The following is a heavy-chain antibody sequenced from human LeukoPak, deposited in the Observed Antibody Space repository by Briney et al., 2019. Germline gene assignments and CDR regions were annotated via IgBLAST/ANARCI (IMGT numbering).Heavy chain of an antibody. J-gene: IGHJ4*02. CDR3: VSPSQLALGSSIGLFDY. D-gene: IGHD3-3*02. CDR2: SYPGDPDT. CDR1: GYNFNIYS. Sequence: PGESLKISCKGSGYNFNIYSIGWVRQMPGKGREWMGISYPGDPDTKYSPSFQGQVTISADKSISTAYLQWSSLKASDTAMYYCVSPSQLALGSSIGLFDYWGQGTQVTVSS. V-gene: IGHV5-51*01.